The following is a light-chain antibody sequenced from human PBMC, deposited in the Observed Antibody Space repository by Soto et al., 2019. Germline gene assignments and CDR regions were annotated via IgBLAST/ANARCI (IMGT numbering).Light chain of an antibody. J-gene: IGLJ1*01. CDR1: SSDVGAYNY. CDR3: SSHGGSNNFYV. CDR2: EVS. Sequence: QSVLTQPPSASGSPGQSVTISCIGTSSDVGAYNYVSWYQQHPGKVPKLMIYEVSKRPSRVPDRFSASKSGNTASLTVSGLQAEDEADYYCSSHGGSNNFYVFGTGTKVTVL. V-gene: IGLV2-8*01.